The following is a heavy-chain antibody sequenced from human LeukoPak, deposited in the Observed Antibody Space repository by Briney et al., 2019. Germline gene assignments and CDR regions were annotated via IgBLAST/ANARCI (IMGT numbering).Heavy chain of an antibody. D-gene: IGHD5-24*01. CDR3: VSQKWLYAFDI. CDR2: IYSGGAT. J-gene: IGHJ3*02. CDR1: GLTVNSNY. Sequence: GGSLRLSCVASGLTVNSNYMSWVRQAPGKGLEWVSVIYSGGATSYADSVKGRFTVSRDDSKNTLHLQMYRLRAEDTAMYYCVSQKWLYAFDIWGQGTMVTVSS. V-gene: IGHV3-53*01.